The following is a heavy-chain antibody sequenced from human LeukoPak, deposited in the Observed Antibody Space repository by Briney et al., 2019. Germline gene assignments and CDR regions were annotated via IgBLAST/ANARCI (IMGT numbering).Heavy chain of an antibody. J-gene: IGHJ4*02. Sequence: SETLSLTCAVYGGSFSGYYWSWIRQPPGKGLEWIGEINHSGSTNYNPSLKSRVTISVDTSKNQFSLKLSSVTAADTAVYYCARHINSGWLTGYYFDCWGQGTLVTVSS. D-gene: IGHD6-19*01. CDR3: ARHINSGWLTGYYFDC. CDR2: INHSGST. V-gene: IGHV4-34*01. CDR1: GGSFSGYY.